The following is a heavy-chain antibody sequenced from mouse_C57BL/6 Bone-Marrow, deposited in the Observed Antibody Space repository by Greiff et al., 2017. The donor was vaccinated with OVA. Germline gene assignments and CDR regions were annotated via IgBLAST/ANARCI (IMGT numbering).Heavy chain of an antibody. Sequence: EVQLVESGGDLVKPGGSLKLSCAASGFTFSSYGMSWVRPTPDKRLEWVATISSGGSYTYSPDSVKGRFTISRDNAKNTLYLQMSSLKSEDTAMYYCARHRGYDYRFAYWGQGTLVTVSA. D-gene: IGHD2-4*01. J-gene: IGHJ3*01. CDR1: GFTFSSYG. CDR3: ARHRGYDYRFAY. V-gene: IGHV5-6*01. CDR2: ISSGGSYT.